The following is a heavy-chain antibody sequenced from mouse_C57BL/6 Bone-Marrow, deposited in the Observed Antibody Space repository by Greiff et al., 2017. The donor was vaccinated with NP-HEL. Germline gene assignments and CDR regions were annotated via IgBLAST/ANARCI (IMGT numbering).Heavy chain of an antibody. CDR1: GYSFTGYY. CDR3: ARLFYITAIVATGRYMDY. Sequence: EVQLQQSGPELVKPGASVKISCKASGYSFTGYYMNWVKQSPEKSLEWIGEINPSTGGTTYNQKFKAKATLTVDKSSSTAYMQLKSLTSEDSAVYYCARLFYITAIVATGRYMDYWGQGTTLTVSS. J-gene: IGHJ2*01. CDR2: INPSTGGT. D-gene: IGHD1-1*01. V-gene: IGHV1-42*01.